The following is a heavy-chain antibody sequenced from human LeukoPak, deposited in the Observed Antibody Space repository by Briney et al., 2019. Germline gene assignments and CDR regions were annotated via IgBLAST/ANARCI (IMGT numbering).Heavy chain of an antibody. J-gene: IGHJ3*02. V-gene: IGHV3-7*01. CDR3: ALALGYYYHDAFDI. D-gene: IGHD2-8*01. CDR1: GFTFSSYW. CDR2: IKQDGSEK. Sequence: GGSLRLSCAASGFTFSSYWMSWVRQAPGKGLEWVANIKQDGSEKYYVDSVKGRFTISRDNAKNSLYLQINSLRAEDTAVYYCALALGYYYHDAFDIWGQGTMVTVSS.